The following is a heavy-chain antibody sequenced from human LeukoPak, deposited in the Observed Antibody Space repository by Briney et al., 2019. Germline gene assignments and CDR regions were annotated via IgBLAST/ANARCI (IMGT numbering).Heavy chain of an antibody. CDR3: ARDRYGDYCHDS. CDR1: GFTFNSYS. D-gene: IGHD4-17*01. V-gene: IGHV3-48*04. J-gene: IGHJ4*02. CDR2: ISSDSRTI. Sequence: GGSLRLSCAASGFTFNSYSMNWVRQAPGKGLEWVSYISSDSRTIYYADSVKGRFTISRDNARNSLFLQMDYLRAEETAVYYCARDRYGDYCHDSWGQGTLVTVSS.